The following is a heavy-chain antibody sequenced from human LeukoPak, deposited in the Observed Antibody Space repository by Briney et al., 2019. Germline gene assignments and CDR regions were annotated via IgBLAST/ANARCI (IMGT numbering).Heavy chain of an antibody. D-gene: IGHD6-6*01. Sequence: PSETLSLTCTVSGGSISSGDYYWSWIRRPPGKGLEWIAYIHASGPTNYNPSLKSRITISVDTSKNQFSLKLSSVTAADTAVYYCARHDAGIAARPFDNWGQGTLVTVSS. CDR3: ARHDAGIAARPFDN. CDR1: GGSISSGDYY. V-gene: IGHV4-61*09. J-gene: IGHJ4*02. CDR2: IHASGPT.